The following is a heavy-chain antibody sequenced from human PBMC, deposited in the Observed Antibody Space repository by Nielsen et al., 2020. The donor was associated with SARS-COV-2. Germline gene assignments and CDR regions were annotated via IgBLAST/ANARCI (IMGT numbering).Heavy chain of an antibody. CDR1: GFTFSSYG. CDR2: MSYDGSLK. D-gene: IGHD3-10*01. Sequence: GGSLRLSCVASGFTFSSYGIHWVRQAPGKGLDWVAVMSYDGSLKFYADSVKGRFTISRDNSKNTSFLQMSSLRPEDAAVYYCARDRSGCTMVRTYAMDVWGQGTTVTVSS. J-gene: IGHJ6*02. V-gene: IGHV3-30*03. CDR3: ARDRSGCTMVRTYAMDV.